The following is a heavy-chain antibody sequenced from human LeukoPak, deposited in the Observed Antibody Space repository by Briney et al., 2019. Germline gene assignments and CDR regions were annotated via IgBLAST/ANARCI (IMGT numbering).Heavy chain of an antibody. J-gene: IGHJ4*02. V-gene: IGHV4-34*01. CDR3: ARDTTVTDFDY. CDR1: GGSFSGYY. CDR2: INHSGST. D-gene: IGHD4-11*01. Sequence: SETLSLTCAVYGGSFSGYYWSWIRQPPGKGLEWIGEINHSGSTNYNPSLKSRVTISVDTSKNQFSLKLSSVTAADTAVYYCARDTTVTDFDYWGQGTLVTVSS.